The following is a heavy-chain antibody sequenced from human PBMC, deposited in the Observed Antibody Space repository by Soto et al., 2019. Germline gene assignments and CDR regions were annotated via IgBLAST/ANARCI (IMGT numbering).Heavy chain of an antibody. CDR1: GGSFSGYY. D-gene: IGHD7-27*01. V-gene: IGHV4-34*01. Sequence: QVRLQQWGAGLLKPSETLSLTCAVYGGSFSGYYWNWIRHPPGKGLAWIGEINHLGSTTYNPSLKSRVTLSVDTSKNQFSLKLSSVTAAATAVYYCARGWGRIFDYWGQGTLVTVSS. CDR3: ARGWGRIFDY. CDR2: INHLGST. J-gene: IGHJ4*02.